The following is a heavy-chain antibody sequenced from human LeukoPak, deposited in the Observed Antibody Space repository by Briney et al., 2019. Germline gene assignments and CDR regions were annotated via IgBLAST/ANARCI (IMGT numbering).Heavy chain of an antibody. Sequence: GESLKISCKGSGYSFTSYWIGWVRQMPGKGLEWMGIIYPGDSDTRYSPSFQGQVTISADKSISTAYLQWSSLKASDTAMYYCATTEGYCSSTSCYPSSYYYGMDVWGQGTTVTVSS. J-gene: IGHJ6*02. CDR2: IYPGDSDT. D-gene: IGHD2-2*01. CDR1: GYSFTSYW. CDR3: ATTEGYCSSTSCYPSSYYYGMDV. V-gene: IGHV5-51*01.